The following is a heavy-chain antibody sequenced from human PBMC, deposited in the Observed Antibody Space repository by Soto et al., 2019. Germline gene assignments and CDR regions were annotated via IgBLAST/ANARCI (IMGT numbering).Heavy chain of an antibody. V-gene: IGHV3-23*01. CDR2: ISGSGGST. D-gene: IGHD2-15*01. CDR3: AKCCSSFGGSCYFDY. Sequence: PGGSLSLSCAASGFTFSSYAMSWVRQAPGKGLEWVSAISGSGGSTYYADSVKGRFTISRDNSKNMLYLQMNSLRAEDTAVYYCAKCCSSFGGSCYFDYWGQGTLVTVSS. J-gene: IGHJ4*02. CDR1: GFTFSSYA.